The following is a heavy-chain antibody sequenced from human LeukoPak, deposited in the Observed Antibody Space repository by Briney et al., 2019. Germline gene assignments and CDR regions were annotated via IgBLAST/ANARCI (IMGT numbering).Heavy chain of an antibody. CDR3: AKCRTWELLVDY. D-gene: IGHD1-26*01. CDR1: GFTFSSYA. CDR2: ISGSGGST. V-gene: IGHV3-23*01. Sequence: GGSLRLSCAASGFTFSSYAMSWVRQAPGKGLEWVSAISGSGGSTYYADSVKGRFTTSRDNSKNTLYLQMNSLRAEDTAVYYCAKCRTWELLVDYWGQGTLVTVSS. J-gene: IGHJ4*02.